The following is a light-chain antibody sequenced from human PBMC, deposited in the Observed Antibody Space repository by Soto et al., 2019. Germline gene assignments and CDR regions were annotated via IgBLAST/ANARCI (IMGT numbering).Light chain of an antibody. CDR2: DVS. J-gene: IGLJ1*01. V-gene: IGLV2-14*03. Sequence: QSVLTQPASMSGSPGHSITISCTGTSSDVCGYNYVSWYQHHPGKAPKLLIYDVSNRPSGVSNRFSGSKSDNTASLTISGLQPEDEADYYCSSYTTSNTRQIVFGTGTKVTVL. CDR3: SSYTTSNTRQIV. CDR1: SSDVCGYNY.